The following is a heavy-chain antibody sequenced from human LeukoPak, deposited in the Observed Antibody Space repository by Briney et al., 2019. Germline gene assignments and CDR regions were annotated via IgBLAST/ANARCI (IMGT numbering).Heavy chain of an antibody. Sequence: PSGGSLRLSCAASGFTFSSYGMHWVRQAPGKGLEWVSVISGSGGSRYYGDSVKGRFTISRDNSKNTLYLQMNSLRAEDTAVYYCAKAYSSGPAAFFDYWGQGTLVTVSS. CDR1: GFTFSSYG. D-gene: IGHD6-19*01. V-gene: IGHV3-23*01. CDR2: ISGSGGSR. J-gene: IGHJ4*02. CDR3: AKAYSSGPAAFFDY.